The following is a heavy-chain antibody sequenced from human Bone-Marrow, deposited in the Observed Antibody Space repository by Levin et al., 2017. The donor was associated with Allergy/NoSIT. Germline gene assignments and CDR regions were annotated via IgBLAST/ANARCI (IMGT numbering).Heavy chain of an antibody. D-gene: IGHD4-23*01. CDR2: VIPIFGAA. J-gene: IGHJ3*02. V-gene: IGHV1-69*13. Sequence: SVKVSCKASGGTFSGYAISWVRQAPGQGLEWMGGVIPIFGAANYAQKFQGRVTITADESTSTAYVELNSLRSEDTAVYYCARRWGDYGGWAFDIWGQGTMVTVSS. CDR1: GGTFSGYA. CDR3: ARRWGDYGGWAFDI.